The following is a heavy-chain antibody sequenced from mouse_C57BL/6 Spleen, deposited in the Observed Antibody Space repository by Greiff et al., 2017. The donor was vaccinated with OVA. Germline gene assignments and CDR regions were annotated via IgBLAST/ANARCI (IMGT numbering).Heavy chain of an antibody. Sequence: DVKLQESGPGLVKPSQSLSLTCSVTGYSITSGYYWNWIRQFPGNKLEWMGYISYDGSNNYNPSLKNRISITRDTSKNQFFLKLNSVTTEDTATYYCAREDGYDVGYFDVWGTGTTVTVSS. D-gene: IGHD2-2*01. J-gene: IGHJ1*03. CDR1: GYSITSGYY. V-gene: IGHV3-6*01. CDR2: ISYDGSN. CDR3: AREDGYDVGYFDV.